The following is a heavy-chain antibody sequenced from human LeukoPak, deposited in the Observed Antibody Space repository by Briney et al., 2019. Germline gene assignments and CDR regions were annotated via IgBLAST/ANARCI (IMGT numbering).Heavy chain of an antibody. D-gene: IGHD3-22*01. V-gene: IGHV3-23*01. CDR3: AKEGGDYYDSSGYYPPDY. CDR1: GFTFNSYA. CDR2: ISGSGGST. Sequence: PGGSLRLSCAASGFTFNSYAMTWVRQAPGRGLEWVSAISGSGGSTYYADSVKGRFTISRDNSKNTLYLQMNRLRAEDTAVYYCAKEGGDYYDSSGYYPPDYWGQGTLVTVSS. J-gene: IGHJ4*02.